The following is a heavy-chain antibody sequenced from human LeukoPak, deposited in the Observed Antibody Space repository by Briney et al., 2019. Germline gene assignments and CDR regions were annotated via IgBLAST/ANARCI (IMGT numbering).Heavy chain of an antibody. D-gene: IGHD3-10*01. CDR2: ISWNSGSI. CDR3: AKDISRLLWFGELLYPGFDY. Sequence: PGGSLRLSCAASGFTFDDHAMHWVRQAPGKGLEWVSGISWNSGSIGYADSVKGRFTISRDNAKNSLYLQMNSLRAEDTALYYCAKDISRLLWFGELLYPGFDYWGQGTLVTVSS. J-gene: IGHJ4*02. CDR1: GFTFDDHA. V-gene: IGHV3-9*01.